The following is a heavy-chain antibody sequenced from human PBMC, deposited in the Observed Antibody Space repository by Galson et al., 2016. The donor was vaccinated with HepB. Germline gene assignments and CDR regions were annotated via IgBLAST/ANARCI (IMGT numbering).Heavy chain of an antibody. CDR1: GFAFSGSA. D-gene: IGHD3-3*01. CDR3: SQLPHTGYYDFWSGYYSGADNFDF. Sequence: SLRLSCAASGFAFSGSAMHWVRQAPGKGLEWVAAISYHGSDKYYADSVKGRVTISRDNSKNTVFLQMTSLRAEDTALYYCSQLPHTGYYDFWSGYYSGADNFDFWGQGTLVTVSS. V-gene: IGHV3-30*14. CDR2: ISYHGSDK. J-gene: IGHJ4*02.